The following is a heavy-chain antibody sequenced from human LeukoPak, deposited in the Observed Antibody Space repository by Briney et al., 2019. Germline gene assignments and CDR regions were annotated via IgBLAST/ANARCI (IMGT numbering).Heavy chain of an antibody. J-gene: IGHJ6*02. CDR3: ARDAGLGYDILTGYYRKGMDV. D-gene: IGHD3-9*01. CDR1: GGSVSSGSYY. CDR2: IYYSGST. Sequence: ASETPSLTCTVSGGSVSSGSYYWSWIRQPPGKGLEWIGYIYYSGSTNYNPSLKSRVTISVDTSKNQFSLKLSSVTAADTAVYYCARDAGLGYDILTGYYRKGMDVWGQGTTVTVSS. V-gene: IGHV4-61*01.